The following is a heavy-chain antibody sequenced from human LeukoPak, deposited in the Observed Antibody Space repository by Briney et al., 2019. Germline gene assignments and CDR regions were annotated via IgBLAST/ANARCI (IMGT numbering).Heavy chain of an antibody. J-gene: IGHJ5*02. CDR2: INPSGGST. V-gene: IGHV1-46*01. CDR3: ARGMTTVTTHPNWFDP. Sequence: ASVKVSCKASGYTFTSYYMHWVRQAPGQGLEWMGIINPSGGSTSYAQKFQGRVTMTRDTSTSTVYMELSSLRSEDTAVYYCARGMTTVTTHPNWFDPWGQGTLVTVSS. D-gene: IGHD4-17*01. CDR1: GYTFTSYY.